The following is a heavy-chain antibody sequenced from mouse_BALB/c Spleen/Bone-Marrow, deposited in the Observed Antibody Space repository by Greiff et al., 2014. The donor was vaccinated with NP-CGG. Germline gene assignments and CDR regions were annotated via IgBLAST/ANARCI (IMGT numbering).Heavy chain of an antibody. J-gene: IGHJ4*01. V-gene: IGHV5-9-4*01. CDR1: GFIFSYYA. CDR3: TRDRGDY. CDR2: ISSGGSYT. D-gene: IGHD3-1*01. Sequence: EVQVVESGGGLVKPGGSLKLSCAASGFIFSYYAMSWVRQSPEKRLEWVAEISSGGSYTYYPDTVTGRFTISRDNAKNTLYLEMSSLRSEDTAKYYCTRDRGDYWGQGTSVTVSS.